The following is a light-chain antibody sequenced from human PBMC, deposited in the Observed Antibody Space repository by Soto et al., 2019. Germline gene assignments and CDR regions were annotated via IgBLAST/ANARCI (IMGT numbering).Light chain of an antibody. Sequence: QSALTQPASVSGSPGQLITISCTGNSSDVGGYNYVSWYQQHPGKAPKLMIYEVSNRPSGVSNRFSGSKSGNTASLTISGLQAEDEADYYCSSYTSSSTPLVFGTGTKLTVL. CDR3: SSYTSSSTPLV. CDR1: SSDVGGYNY. V-gene: IGLV2-14*01. CDR2: EVS. J-gene: IGLJ1*01.